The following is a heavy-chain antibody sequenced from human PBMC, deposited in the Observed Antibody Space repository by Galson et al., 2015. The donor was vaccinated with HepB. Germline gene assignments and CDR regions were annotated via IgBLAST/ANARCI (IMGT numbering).Heavy chain of an antibody. V-gene: IGHV3-49*03. Sequence: SLRLSCAASGFTFGDYAMSWFRQAPGKGLEWVGFIRSKAYGGTTEYAASVKGRFTISRDDSKSIAYLQMNSLKTEDTAVYYCTRDHGLVAATPLDYWGQGTLVTVSS. D-gene: IGHD2-15*01. CDR2: IRSKAYGGTT. J-gene: IGHJ4*02. CDR3: TRDHGLVAATPLDY. CDR1: GFTFGDYA.